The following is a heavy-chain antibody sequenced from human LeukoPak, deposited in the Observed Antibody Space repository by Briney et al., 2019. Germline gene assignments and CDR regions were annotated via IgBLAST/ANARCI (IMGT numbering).Heavy chain of an antibody. Sequence: GGSLRLSCEASGFTFNNFGMHWVRQAPGKGLEWVAFIGYDESKKYYAESVKGRFTISRDNAENSLYLQMNSLKAEDTAVYYCATSRVFDYWGQGALVIVSS. CDR3: ATSRVFDY. CDR1: GFTFNNFG. V-gene: IGHV3-30*02. CDR2: IGYDESKK. J-gene: IGHJ4*02.